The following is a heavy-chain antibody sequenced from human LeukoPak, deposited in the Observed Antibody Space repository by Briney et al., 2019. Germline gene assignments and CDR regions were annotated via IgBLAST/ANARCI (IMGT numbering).Heavy chain of an antibody. Sequence: PSETLSLTCTVSGGSISSSSYYWGWIRQPPGKGLEWIGSVYYSGSTYYNPSLKSRVTISVDTSKNQFSLKLSSVTAADTAVYYCARCYDSSGPRAEWGTNNWFDPWGQGTLVTVSS. D-gene: IGHD3-22*01. CDR1: GGSISSSSYY. J-gene: IGHJ5*02. CDR3: ARCYDSSGPRAEWGTNNWFDP. CDR2: VYYSGST. V-gene: IGHV4-39*07.